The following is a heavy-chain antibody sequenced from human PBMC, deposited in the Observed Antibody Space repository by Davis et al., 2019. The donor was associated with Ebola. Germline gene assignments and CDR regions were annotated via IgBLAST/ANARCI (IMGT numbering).Heavy chain of an antibody. J-gene: IGHJ4*02. D-gene: IGHD6-6*01. Sequence: SETLSLTCPVSGGSVSSGPSYWSWLRQPPGKGLEWIGSIYYSGSTYYNPSLKSRVTISVDTSKSQFSLKLSSVTATDTAVYYCATLIAAVDYWGQGTLVTVSS. CDR2: IYYSGST. CDR3: ATLIAAVDY. V-gene: IGHV4-61*01. CDR1: GGSVSSGPSY.